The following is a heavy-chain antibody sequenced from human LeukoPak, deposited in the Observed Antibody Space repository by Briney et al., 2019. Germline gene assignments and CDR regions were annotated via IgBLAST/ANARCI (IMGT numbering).Heavy chain of an antibody. D-gene: IGHD3-3*01. V-gene: IGHV1-69*13. CDR2: IIPIFGTA. CDR1: GGTFSSYA. Sequence: ASVRVSCKASGGTFSSYAISWVRQAPGQGLEWMGGIIPIFGTANYAQKFQGRVTITADESTSTAYMELSSLRSEDTAVYYCARSDYDLTNWFDPWGQGTLVTVSS. J-gene: IGHJ5*02. CDR3: ARSDYDLTNWFDP.